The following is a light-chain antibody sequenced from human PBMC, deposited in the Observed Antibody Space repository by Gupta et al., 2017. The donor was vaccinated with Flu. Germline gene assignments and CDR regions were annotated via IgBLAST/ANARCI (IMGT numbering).Light chain of an antibody. V-gene: IGLV1-51*01. CDR1: SSNVGNNF. Sequence: QSVLTQPPPVPAAPGTKATIDCSGPSSNVGNNFVSWYKQLPGAAPKLLIYDNNGRPSGIPDRYSGSKSGTSATLGITGLQTGDEADYYCAAWDSSLSAVLFSGGTKLTVL. CDR2: DNN. CDR3: AAWDSSLSAVL. J-gene: IGLJ3*02.